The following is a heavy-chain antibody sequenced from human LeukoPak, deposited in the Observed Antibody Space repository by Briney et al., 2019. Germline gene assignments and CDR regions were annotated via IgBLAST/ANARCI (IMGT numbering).Heavy chain of an antibody. Sequence: PSETLSLTCTVSGGSISSSSYYWGWIRQPPGKGLEWIGSIYYSGSTYYNPSLKSRVTISVDTSKNQFSLKLSSVTAADTAVYYCARSSSWTEPFDYWGQGTLVTVSS. CDR1: GGSISSSSYY. V-gene: IGHV4-39*07. D-gene: IGHD6-13*01. J-gene: IGHJ4*02. CDR2: IYYSGST. CDR3: ARSSSWTEPFDY.